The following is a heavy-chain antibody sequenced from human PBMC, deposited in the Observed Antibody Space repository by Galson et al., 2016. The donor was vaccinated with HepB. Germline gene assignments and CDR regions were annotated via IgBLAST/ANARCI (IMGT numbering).Heavy chain of an antibody. CDR1: GFTFSRYW. CDR2: ISGDGNTR. V-gene: IGHV3-74*01. D-gene: IGHD3-3*01. CDR3: ATSVTFFAGSGDMDV. Sequence: SLRLSCAVSGFTFSRYWMHWVRQAPGKGLVWVSRISGDGNTRHYADSVKGRFSISRDNARNTLYLQINSLRAEDTAVYFCATSVTFFAGSGDMDVWGQGTTVTVSS. J-gene: IGHJ6*02.